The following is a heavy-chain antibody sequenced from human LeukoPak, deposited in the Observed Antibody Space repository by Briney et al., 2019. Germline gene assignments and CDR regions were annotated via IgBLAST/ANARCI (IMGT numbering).Heavy chain of an antibody. J-gene: IGHJ4*02. CDR1: GGSISSYY. CDR3: ARHGGGNGLGFDY. CDR2: IYYSGST. D-gene: IGHD4-23*01. Sequence: SETLSLTCTVSGGSISSYYWSWLRQPPGKGLEWIGYIYYSGSTNYNPSLKSRVTISVDTSKNQFSLKLSSVTAADTAVYYCARHGGGNGLGFDYWGQGTLVTVSS. V-gene: IGHV4-59*08.